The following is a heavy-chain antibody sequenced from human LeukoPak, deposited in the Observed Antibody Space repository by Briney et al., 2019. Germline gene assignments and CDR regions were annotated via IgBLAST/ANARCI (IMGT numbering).Heavy chain of an antibody. CDR1: AASASGHY. V-gene: IGHV4-34*01. J-gene: IGHJ6*03. D-gene: IGHD6-13*01. Sequence: PSETLSLTRAVDAASASGHYCSSIRQPPGKGLEWIGEVNHSGSTNYNPSLKSRVTMSVDTSKNQFSLKLSSVTAADTAVYYCARGEAAAVPRDYLCVWDTGATVTVSS. CDR3: ARGEAAAVPRDYLCV. CDR2: VNHSGST.